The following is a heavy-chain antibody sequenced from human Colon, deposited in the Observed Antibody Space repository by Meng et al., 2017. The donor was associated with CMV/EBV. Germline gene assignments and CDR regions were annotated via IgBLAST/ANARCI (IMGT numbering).Heavy chain of an antibody. CDR1: RCTFSDSC. V-gene: IGHV3-11*01. Sequence: LSCAASRCTFSDSCLTWIRQAPGRGLGWISHISGSGDTIYYADSVKSRFTISRDDAKNSLYLQMNSLRAEDTAVYYCARTVRGVNDYWGQGTLVTVSS. D-gene: IGHD3-10*01. CDR2: ISGSGDTI. CDR3: ARTVRGVNDY. J-gene: IGHJ4*02.